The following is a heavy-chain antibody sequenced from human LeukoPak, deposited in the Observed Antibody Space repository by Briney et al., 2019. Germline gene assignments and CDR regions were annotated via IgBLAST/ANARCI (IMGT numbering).Heavy chain of an antibody. Sequence: SETLSLTCTVSGGSISSGGYYWSWIRQHPGKGLEWIGYIYYSGSTYYNPSLKSRVTISVDTFKNQFSLKLSSVTAADTAVYYCARDSPGYSGSYYFDYWGQGTLVIVSS. CDR2: IYYSGST. V-gene: IGHV4-31*03. J-gene: IGHJ4*02. CDR1: GGSISSGGYY. CDR3: ARDSPGYSGSYYFDY. D-gene: IGHD1-26*01.